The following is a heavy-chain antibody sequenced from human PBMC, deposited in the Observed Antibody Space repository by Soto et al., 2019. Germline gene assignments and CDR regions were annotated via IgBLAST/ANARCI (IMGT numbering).Heavy chain of an antibody. D-gene: IGHD6-6*01. Sequence: SETLSLTCTVYGGSFRGYDWSWIRQPPGKGLEWIGEINHSGSTNYNPSLKSRVTISVDTSKNQFSLKLSSVTAADTAVYYCARGGPRYIAARPNLYYYYYGMDVWGQGTTVTVSS. CDR2: INHSGST. V-gene: IGHV4-34*01. CDR3: ARGGPRYIAARPNLYYYYYGMDV. CDR1: GGSFRGYD. J-gene: IGHJ6*02.